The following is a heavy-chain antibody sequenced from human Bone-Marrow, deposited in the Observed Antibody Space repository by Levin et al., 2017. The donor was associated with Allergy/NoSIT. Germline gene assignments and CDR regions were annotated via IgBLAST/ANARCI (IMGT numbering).Heavy chain of an antibody. CDR2: INPKLGTT. CDR1: GYSFTNYE. CDR3: ARAGGSGLIGHYYGLDV. V-gene: IGHV1-8*01. D-gene: IGHD3-10*01. Sequence: VASVKVSCKASGYSFTNYEINWVRQVPGQGPEWLGWINPKLGTTGYAQNLQVRVSMTSNISINTAYLELSSLRFDDTALYYCARAGGSGLIGHYYGLDVWGQGTTVAVSS. J-gene: IGHJ6*02.